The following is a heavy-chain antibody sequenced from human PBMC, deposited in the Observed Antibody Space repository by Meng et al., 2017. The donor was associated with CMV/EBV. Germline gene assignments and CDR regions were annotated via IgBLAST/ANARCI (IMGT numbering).Heavy chain of an antibody. J-gene: IGHJ5*02. D-gene: IGHD4-11*01. CDR3: ARAGGDYSNNWFDP. CDR2: ISSSGSTI. Sequence: GESLKISCAASGFTFSSYWMHWVRQAPGKGLEWVSYISSSGSTIYYADSVKGRFTISRDNAKNSLYLQMNSLRAEDTAVYYCARAGGDYSNNWFDPWGQGTLVTVSS. CDR1: GFTFSSYW. V-gene: IGHV3-48*04.